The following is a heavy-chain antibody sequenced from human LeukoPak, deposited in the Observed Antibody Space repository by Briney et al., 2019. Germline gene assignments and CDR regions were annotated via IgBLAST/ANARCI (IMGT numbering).Heavy chain of an antibody. CDR2: IWYDGSNK. CDR1: GFTFSSYG. J-gene: IGHJ6*02. CDR3: ARVWSVVVTATVDYYYGMDV. Sequence: PGGSLRLSCAASGFTFSSYGMHWVRQAPGKGLEWVAVIWYDGSNKYYADSVKGRFTISRDNSKNTLDLQMNSLRAEDTAVYYCARVWSVVVTATVDYYYGMDVWGQGTTVTVSS. V-gene: IGHV3-33*01. D-gene: IGHD2-21*02.